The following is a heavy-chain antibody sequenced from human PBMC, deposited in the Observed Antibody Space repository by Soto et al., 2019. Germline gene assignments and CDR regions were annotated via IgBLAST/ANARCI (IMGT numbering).Heavy chain of an antibody. D-gene: IGHD6-6*01. V-gene: IGHV3-30*18. J-gene: IGHJ6*02. CDR3: AKSMYSSPSRDYYYGMDV. CDR1: VFTFSSYG. CDR2: ISYDGSNK. Sequence: GGSLRLSCAASVFTFSSYGMHWVRQAPGKGLEWVALISYDGSNKYYADSVKGRFTISRDNSKNTLYLQMNSLRAEDTAVYYCAKSMYSSPSRDYYYGMDVWGQGTTVTVSS.